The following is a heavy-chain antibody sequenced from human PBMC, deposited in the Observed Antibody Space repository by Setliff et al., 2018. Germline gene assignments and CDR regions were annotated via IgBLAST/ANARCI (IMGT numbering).Heavy chain of an antibody. Sequence: PSETLSLTCTVSGGSISSGDYYWSWIRQPPGKGLEWIGYIYYSGSTYYNPSLKSRVTISVDTSKNQFPLKLSSVTAADTAVYYCARSFSRREKFLLDYWGQGALVTVSS. CDR1: GGSISSGDYY. V-gene: IGHV4-30-4*08. CDR2: IYYSGST. CDR3: ARSFSRREKFLLDY. J-gene: IGHJ4*02.